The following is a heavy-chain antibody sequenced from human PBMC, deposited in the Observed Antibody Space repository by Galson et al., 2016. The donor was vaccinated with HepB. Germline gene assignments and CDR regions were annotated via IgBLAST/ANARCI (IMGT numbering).Heavy chain of an antibody. CDR1: GYDFTSYY. J-gene: IGHJ5*02. V-gene: IGHV5-51*01. Sequence: QSGAEVKKPGESLKISCQASGYDFTSYYIDWVRQIPGKGLEWMGHIYPGDSDARYSPSFQGEVTMSVDKSLSTTYLQWNSLKASDTAIYYCAGLSSVGLDPWGQGTLVTVSS. CDR3: AGLSSVGLDP. D-gene: IGHD1-26*01. CDR2: IYPGDSDA.